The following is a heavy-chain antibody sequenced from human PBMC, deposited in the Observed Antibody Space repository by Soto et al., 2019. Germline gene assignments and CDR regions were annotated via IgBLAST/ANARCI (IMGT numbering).Heavy chain of an antibody. CDR3: ASQVVATREFDY. J-gene: IGHJ4*02. V-gene: IGHV3-23*01. Sequence: GGSLRLSCAASGFTFSSYAMSWVRQAPGKGLEWVSAISGSGGSTYYADSVKGRFTISRDNSKNTLYLQMNSLRAEDTAVYYCASQVVATREFDYWGQGTLVTVSS. D-gene: IGHD5-12*01. CDR2: ISGSGGST. CDR1: GFTFSSYA.